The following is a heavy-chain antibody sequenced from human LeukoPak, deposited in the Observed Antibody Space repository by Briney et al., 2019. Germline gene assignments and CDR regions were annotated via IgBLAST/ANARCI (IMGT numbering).Heavy chain of an antibody. D-gene: IGHD6-13*01. CDR3: TTDRIAATFDY. J-gene: IGHJ4*02. Sequence: GGSLRLSCAASGFTFSNAWMSWVRQAPGKGLEWVGRIKSKTDGGTTDYAAPVKGRFTISRDDSKNTLYPQMNSLKTEDTAVYYCTTDRIAATFDYWGQGTLVTVSS. V-gene: IGHV3-15*01. CDR2: IKSKTDGGTT. CDR1: GFTFSNAW.